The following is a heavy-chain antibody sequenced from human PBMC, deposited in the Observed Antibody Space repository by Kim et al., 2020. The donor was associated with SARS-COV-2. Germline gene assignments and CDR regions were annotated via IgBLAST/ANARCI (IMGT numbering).Heavy chain of an antibody. J-gene: IGHJ4*02. CDR1: GFTFSDYA. CDR3: AREVGISGWYTVDY. D-gene: IGHD6-19*01. CDR2: IRENGIKT. Sequence: GGSLRLSCAASGFTFSDYAMSWLRRAPGKGLEWVSTIRENGIKTYYAESVKGRVTTSRDNSKNMLFLQMNSLSAEDTAIYYCAREVGISGWYTVDYWGQG. V-gene: IGHV3-23*01.